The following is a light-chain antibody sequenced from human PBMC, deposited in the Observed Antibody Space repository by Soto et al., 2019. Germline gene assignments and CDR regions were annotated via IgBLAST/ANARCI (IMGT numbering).Light chain of an antibody. Sequence: EIVLTQSPATLSVSPGERATLSYRASQSVNSDLAWFQQKPGQAPRLLIYGASTRATGIPARFSGSGSGTEFTLTISSLQSEDFAIYYCQQYNNWPLTFGGGTKVEIK. V-gene: IGKV3-15*01. CDR2: GAS. CDR1: QSVNSD. J-gene: IGKJ4*01. CDR3: QQYNNWPLT.